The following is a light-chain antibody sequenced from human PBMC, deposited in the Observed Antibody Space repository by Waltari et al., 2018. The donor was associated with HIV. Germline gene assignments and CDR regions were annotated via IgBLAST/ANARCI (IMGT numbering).Light chain of an antibody. Sequence: QSALTQPASVSGSPGQSNTISCTGTSSDVGSYNLVSWYQQHPGKAPKLMIYEVSKRPSGVSNRFSGSKSGNTASLTISGLQAEDEADYYCCSYAGSGDVFGTGTKVTVL. J-gene: IGLJ1*01. CDR2: EVS. CDR1: SSDVGSYNL. CDR3: CSYAGSGDV. V-gene: IGLV2-23*02.